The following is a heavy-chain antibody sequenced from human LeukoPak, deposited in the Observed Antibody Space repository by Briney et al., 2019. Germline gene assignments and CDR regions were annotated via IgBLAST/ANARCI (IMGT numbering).Heavy chain of an antibody. CDR2: IYSGGNT. J-gene: IGHJ4*02. CDR1: GFTVSSNC. Sequence: GGSLRLSCAASGFTVSSNCMSWVRQAPGKGLEWVSVIYSGGNTYYADSVKGRITISRDNSKNTLYLQMNSLRAEDTAVYYCARYYGDYDHPGPFDYWGQGTLVTVSS. D-gene: IGHD4-17*01. V-gene: IGHV3-53*01. CDR3: ARYYGDYDHPGPFDY.